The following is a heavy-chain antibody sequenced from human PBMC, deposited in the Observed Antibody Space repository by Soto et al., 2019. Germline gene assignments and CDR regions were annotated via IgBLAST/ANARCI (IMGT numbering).Heavy chain of an antibody. CDR3: AKALHISVAGHLRFGP. J-gene: IGHJ5*02. V-gene: IGHV3-30*18. Sequence: GGSLRLSCSASVFTFSSYGMHWVRQAPGKGLEWVAVISYDGSNKYYADSVKGRFTISRDNSKNTLYLQMNSLRAEDTAVYYCAKALHISVAGHLRFGPWGQGTLVTVAS. CDR2: ISYDGSNK. CDR1: VFTFSSYG. D-gene: IGHD6-19*01.